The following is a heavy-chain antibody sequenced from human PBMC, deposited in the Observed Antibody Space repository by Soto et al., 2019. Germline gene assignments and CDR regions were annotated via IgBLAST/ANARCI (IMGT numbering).Heavy chain of an antibody. J-gene: IGHJ4*02. D-gene: IGHD1-1*01. CDR3: AREENAGTKIDN. Sequence: EVQLVESGGGLVKPGGSRRLSCAVSGFTFSSYTFNWVRQAPGKGLEWVSCISSSSSYIYYADSVKGRFTISRDNAKNTLFLQMSSLRAEDTAVYYCAREENAGTKIDNWGQGTLVTVSS. CDR1: GFTFSSYT. V-gene: IGHV3-21*01. CDR2: ISSSSSYI.